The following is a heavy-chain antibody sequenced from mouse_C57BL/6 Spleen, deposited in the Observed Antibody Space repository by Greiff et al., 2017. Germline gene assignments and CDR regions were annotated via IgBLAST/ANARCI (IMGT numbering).Heavy chain of an antibody. CDR2: ISSGSSTI. CDR1: GFTFSDYG. J-gene: IGHJ3*01. D-gene: IGHD1-1*01. Sequence: EVQLQESGGGLVKPGGSLKLSCAASGFTFSDYGMHWVRQAPEKGLEWVAYISSGSSTIYYADTVKGRFTISRDNAKNTLFLQMTSLRSEDTAMYYCARSQYYYGSDWFAYWGQGTLVTVSA. V-gene: IGHV5-17*01. CDR3: ARSQYYYGSDWFAY.